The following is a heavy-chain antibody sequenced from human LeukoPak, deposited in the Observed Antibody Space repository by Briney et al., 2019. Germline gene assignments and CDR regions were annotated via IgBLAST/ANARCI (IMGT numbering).Heavy chain of an antibody. Sequence: SETLSLTCAVYGGSFSTYYGSWLRQSAGKGREWIGEMNHNGDTNYKPSLKRRVTISVDTSKNHFSLRLRSVTAADTAVYYCATWNSVLTGYFFWGQGTLVTVSS. D-gene: IGHD3-9*01. J-gene: IGHJ4*02. CDR2: MNHNGDT. CDR1: GGSFSTYY. CDR3: ATWNSVLTGYFF. V-gene: IGHV4-34*01.